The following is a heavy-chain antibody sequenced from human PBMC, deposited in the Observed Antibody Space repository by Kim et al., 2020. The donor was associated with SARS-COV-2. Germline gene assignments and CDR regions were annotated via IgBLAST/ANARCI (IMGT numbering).Heavy chain of an antibody. CDR2: IWYNGEKK. CDR1: GFIFNSYG. Sequence: GGSLRLSCAASGFIFNSYGMHWVRQAPGKGLEWVAFIWYNGEKKYYGDSVEGRFTISRDNSNNKLFLQIDSLRGDDTAIYYCARDRDSGYYDGAIRRDYFHLWGRGTLVTVSS. CDR3: ARDRDSGYYDGAIRRDYFHL. D-gene: IGHD3-22*01. J-gene: IGHJ2*01. V-gene: IGHV3-33*01.